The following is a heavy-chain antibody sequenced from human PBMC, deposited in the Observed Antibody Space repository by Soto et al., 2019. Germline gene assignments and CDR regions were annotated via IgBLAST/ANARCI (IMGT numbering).Heavy chain of an antibody. CDR3: ARDNTGIAARPEYDY. CDR1: GFTFSDYY. Sequence: PGGSLRLSCAAFGFTFSDYYMSWIRQAPGKGLEWVSYISSSGSTIYYADSVKGRFTISRDNAKNSLYLQMNSLRAEDTAVYYCARDNTGIAARPEYDYWGQGTLVTVSS. D-gene: IGHD6-6*01. V-gene: IGHV3-11*01. CDR2: ISSSGSTI. J-gene: IGHJ4*02.